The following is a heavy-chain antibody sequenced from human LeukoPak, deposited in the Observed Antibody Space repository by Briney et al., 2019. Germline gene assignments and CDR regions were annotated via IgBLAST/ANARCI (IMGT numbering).Heavy chain of an antibody. V-gene: IGHV3-23*01. CDR2: ISGSGGST. CDR3: AATSTVTTGSTYYGMDV. D-gene: IGHD4-17*01. CDR1: GFTFSSYA. Sequence: GGSLRLSCAASGFTFSSYAMSWVRQAPGKGLEWVSAISGSGGSTYYADSVKGRFTISRDNSKNTLYLQMNSLRAEDTAVYYCAATSTVTTGSTYYGMDVWGQGTTVTVSS. J-gene: IGHJ6*02.